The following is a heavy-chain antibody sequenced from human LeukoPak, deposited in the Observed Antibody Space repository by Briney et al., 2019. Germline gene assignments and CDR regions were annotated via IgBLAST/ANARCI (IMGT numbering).Heavy chain of an antibody. CDR1: GFTVSSNY. D-gene: IGHD4-17*01. J-gene: IGHJ4*02. V-gene: IGHV3-66*01. CDR2: IYSGGST. CDR3: ARSSDGDYYYYFDY. Sequence: GGSLRLSCVASGFTVSSNYMSWVRQAPGKGLEWVSVIYSGGSTEYADSVKGRFTVSRDSSKNTLYLHMNSLRAEDTAVYYCARSSDGDYYYYFDYWGQGTLVTVSS.